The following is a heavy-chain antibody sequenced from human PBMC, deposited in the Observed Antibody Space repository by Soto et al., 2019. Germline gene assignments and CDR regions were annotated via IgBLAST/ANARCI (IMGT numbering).Heavy chain of an antibody. CDR2: ISAYNGNT. Sequence: GASVKVSCKASGYTFTSYGISWVRQAPGQGLEWMGWISAYNGNTNYAQKLQGRVTMTTDTSTSTAYMELRSLRSDDTAVYYCARDLHSTHRVQGAGFDPWGQGTLVTVSS. J-gene: IGHJ5*02. V-gene: IGHV1-18*01. CDR1: GYTFTSYG. D-gene: IGHD1-1*01. CDR3: ARDLHSTHRVQGAGFDP.